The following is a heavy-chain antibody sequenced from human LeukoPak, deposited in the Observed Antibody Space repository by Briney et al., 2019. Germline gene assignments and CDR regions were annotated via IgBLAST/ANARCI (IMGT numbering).Heavy chain of an antibody. D-gene: IGHD1-26*01. CDR3: AVVGATSPVFDY. Sequence: ASVKVSFKASVYTFLGYYLHWVRQAPAQGLEWVGWINPNSGGTNYAQKFQGRVTMTRDTSISTAYMELSRLRSDDTAVYYCAVVGATSPVFDYWGQGTLVTVSS. V-gene: IGHV1-2*02. CDR1: VYTFLGYY. J-gene: IGHJ4*02. CDR2: INPNSGGT.